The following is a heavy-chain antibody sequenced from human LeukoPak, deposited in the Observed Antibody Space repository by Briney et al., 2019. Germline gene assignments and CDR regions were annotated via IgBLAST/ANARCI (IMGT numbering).Heavy chain of an antibody. D-gene: IGHD2-2*01. J-gene: IGHJ4*02. V-gene: IGHV3-23*01. CDR2: ISGSGGST. CDR1: RFTFSSYA. Sequence: GGSLRLSCAASRFTFSSYAMSWVRQAPGKGLEWVSVISGSGGSTYYADSVKGRFTISRDNSKNTLYLQMNSLRAEDTAVYYCAKNLPPVVVPAAFFDYWGQGTLVTVSS. CDR3: AKNLPPVVVPAAFFDY.